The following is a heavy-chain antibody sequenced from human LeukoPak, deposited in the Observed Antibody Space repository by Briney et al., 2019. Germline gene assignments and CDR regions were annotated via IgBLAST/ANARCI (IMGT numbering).Heavy chain of an antibody. CDR1: GFTFSTYA. CDR3: AKTLYSSSYVLGDFDY. J-gene: IGHJ4*02. D-gene: IGHD6-6*01. CDR2: ISGSGGST. V-gene: IGHV3-23*01. Sequence: GGSLRLSCAASGFTFSTYAMSWVRQAPGKGLEWVSAISGSGGSTYYADSVKGRCTISRDNSKNTLYLQMNSLRAEDTAVYYCAKTLYSSSYVLGDFDYWGQGTLVTVSS.